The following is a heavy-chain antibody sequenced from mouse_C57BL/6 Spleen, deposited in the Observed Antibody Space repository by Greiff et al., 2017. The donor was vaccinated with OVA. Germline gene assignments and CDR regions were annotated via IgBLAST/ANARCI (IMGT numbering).Heavy chain of an antibody. V-gene: IGHV2-2*01. CDR1: GFSLTSYG. D-gene: IGHD1-1*01. CDR3: ARDYGSSYGWFAY. J-gene: IGHJ3*01. Sequence: VKLMESGPGLVQPSQSLSITCTVSGFSLTSYGVHWVRQSPGKGLEWLGVIWSGGSTDYNAAFISRLSISKDNSKSQVFFKMNSLQADDTAIYYCARDYGSSYGWFAYWGQGTLVTVSA. CDR2: IWSGGST.